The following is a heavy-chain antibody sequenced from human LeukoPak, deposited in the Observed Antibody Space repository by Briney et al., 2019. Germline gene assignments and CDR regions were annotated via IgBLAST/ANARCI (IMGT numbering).Heavy chain of an antibody. CDR2: ISGSGGST. J-gene: IGHJ6*03. D-gene: IGHD3-22*01. V-gene: IGHV3-23*01. Sequence: GGSLRLSCAASGFTFSSSAMSWVGQAPGKGLEWVSAISGSGGSTYYADSVKGRFTISKDKSKNTLYLQMNSLRAEGTAVYYCAKLGDDYYDSSGYYYYYYMDVWGKGTTVTVSS. CDR1: GFTFSSSA. CDR3: AKLGDDYYDSSGYYYYYYMDV.